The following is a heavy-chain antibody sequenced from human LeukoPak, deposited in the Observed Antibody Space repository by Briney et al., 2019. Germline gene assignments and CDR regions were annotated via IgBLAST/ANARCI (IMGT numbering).Heavy chain of an antibody. V-gene: IGHV3-49*03. D-gene: IGHD2-2*01. CDR1: GFSFGAYS. CDR3: ARRRGCGSASCPGYFDY. Sequence: GGSLRLSCSASGFSFGAYSMSWFRQAPGKGLEWLAFIRSKDYGGTTEYAASVKGRFTISRDDSESIAYPQMSSLKTEDTAFYYCARRRGCGSASCPGYFDYWGQGTLATVSS. CDR2: IRSKDYGGTT. J-gene: IGHJ4*02.